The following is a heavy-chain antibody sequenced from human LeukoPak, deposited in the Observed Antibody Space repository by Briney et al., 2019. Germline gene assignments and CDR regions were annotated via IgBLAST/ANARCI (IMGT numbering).Heavy chain of an antibody. CDR3: ARDRGRATWFDP. Sequence: SETLSLNCTVSGGSITSYYWHWIRQPPGKGLEWIGYIYYSGSTNYNPSLKSRVTISVDTSRSQFSLKLHSVTAADTAVYYCARDRGRATWFDPWGQGTAVTVSS. CDR1: GGSITSYY. J-gene: IGHJ5*02. D-gene: IGHD3-10*01. CDR2: IYYSGST. V-gene: IGHV4-59*01.